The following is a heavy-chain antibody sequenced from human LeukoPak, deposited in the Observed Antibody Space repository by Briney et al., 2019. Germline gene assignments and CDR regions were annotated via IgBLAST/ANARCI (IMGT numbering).Heavy chain of an antibody. D-gene: IGHD5-24*01. CDR2: FYYSGST. Sequence: SETLSLTCTVSGGSITSSSYYWGWIRQPPGKGLQWIGSFYYSGSTYYNPSLKSRVTIYVDTSKNQFSLKLSSVTAADTAVYYCARGRRDGYNLEYFDKWGQGTLVTVSS. CDR1: GGSITSSSYY. V-gene: IGHV4-39*01. CDR3: ARGRRDGYNLEYFDK. J-gene: IGHJ4*02.